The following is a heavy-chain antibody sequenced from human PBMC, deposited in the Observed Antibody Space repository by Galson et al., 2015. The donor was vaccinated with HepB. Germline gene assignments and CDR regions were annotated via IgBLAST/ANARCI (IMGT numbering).Heavy chain of an antibody. CDR3: AKGVLATFEQLIFDY. D-gene: IGHD5-12*01. CDR2: ISASGDTT. Sequence: SLRLSCAASGFTFNNYALSCVRQAPGNGLEWVSVISASGDTTYYAESVKGRFTISRDNSKNTLYLQINSLRPEDTAVYFCAKGVLATFEQLIFDYWGQGALVTVSS. V-gene: IGHV3-23*01. CDR1: GFTFNNYA. J-gene: IGHJ4*02.